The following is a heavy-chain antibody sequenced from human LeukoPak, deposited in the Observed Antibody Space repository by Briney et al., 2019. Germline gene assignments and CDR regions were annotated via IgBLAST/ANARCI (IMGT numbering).Heavy chain of an antibody. D-gene: IGHD2-2*03. J-gene: IGHJ4*02. V-gene: IGHV1-69*05. Sequence: ASVKVSCKASGGTFSNYAISWVRQAPGQGLEWMGGIIPIFGTANYAREFQGRVTFTTDESTSTVYMELSSLRSEDTAVYYCARDIGYCSSTSCLYFDYWGQGTLVTVSS. CDR3: ARDIGYCSSTSCLYFDY. CDR1: GGTFSNYA. CDR2: IIPIFGTA.